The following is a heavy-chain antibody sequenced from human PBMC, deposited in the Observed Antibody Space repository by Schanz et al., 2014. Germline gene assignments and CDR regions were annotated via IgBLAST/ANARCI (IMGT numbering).Heavy chain of an antibody. V-gene: IGHV3-33*01. Sequence: QAQLVESGGGVVQPGRSLRLSCVASGFTFISYDIHWVRQAPGKGLEWVAVIRYDGRNKNFVESVKGRFTISRDNSNNTVYLQMNTLRADDTAVYYCVRDSGSHYLVDYWGQGTLVTVSS. CDR3: VRDSGSHYLVDY. D-gene: IGHD1-26*01. CDR2: IRYDGRNK. CDR1: GFTFISYD. J-gene: IGHJ4*02.